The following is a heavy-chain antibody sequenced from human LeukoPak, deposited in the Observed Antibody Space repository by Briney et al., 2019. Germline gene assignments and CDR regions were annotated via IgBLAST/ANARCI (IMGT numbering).Heavy chain of an antibody. CDR3: ARVERTQTTVTLGGYYIMDV. J-gene: IGHJ6*04. Sequence: SVKVSCKASGGTFSNFAITWVRQAPGQGLEWMGGITPIFNSANYAQRFQGRVTITADKPTSSAYMELSSLTSEDTAVYYCARVERTQTTVTLGGYYIMDVWGKGTMVTVSS. D-gene: IGHD4-17*01. CDR2: ITPIFNSA. V-gene: IGHV1-69*06. CDR1: GGTFSNFA.